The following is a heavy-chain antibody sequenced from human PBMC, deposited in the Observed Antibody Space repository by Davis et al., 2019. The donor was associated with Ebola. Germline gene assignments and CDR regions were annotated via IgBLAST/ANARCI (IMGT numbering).Heavy chain of an antibody. CDR2: ISGSAGNI. D-gene: IGHD6-13*01. CDR1: GFTFSSYA. CDR3: AKGGSSSPYYYGMDV. Sequence: PGGSLRFSCVASGFTFSSYAMSWVRQAPGKGLEWVSSISGSAGNIYYADSVKGRFTISRDNSKNTHYLQMNSVRVEDTALYYCAKGGSSSPYYYGMDVWGQGATVTVSS. V-gene: IGHV3-23*01. J-gene: IGHJ6*02.